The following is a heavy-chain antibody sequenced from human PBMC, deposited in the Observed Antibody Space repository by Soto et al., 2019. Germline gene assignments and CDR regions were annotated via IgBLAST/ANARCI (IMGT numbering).Heavy chain of an antibody. CDR3: ARQKDRLQLTMGVFDY. J-gene: IGHJ4*02. D-gene: IGHD3-10*01. CDR2: IIPIFGTA. V-gene: IGHV1-69*06. Sequence: GASVKVSCKASGGTFSSYAISWVRQAPGQGLEWMGGIIPIFGTANYAQKFQGRVTITADKSTSTAYMELSSLRSEDTAVYYCARQKDRLQLTMGVFDYWGQGTLVTVS. CDR1: GGTFSSYA.